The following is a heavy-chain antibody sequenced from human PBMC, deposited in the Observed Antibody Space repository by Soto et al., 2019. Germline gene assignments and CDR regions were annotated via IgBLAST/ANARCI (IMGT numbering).Heavy chain of an antibody. D-gene: IGHD5-12*01. CDR2: IYHSGST. CDR3: ARTVENSGYDLFYFEY. J-gene: IGHJ4*02. CDR1: CGSISSGGYS. V-gene: IGHV4-30-2*01. Sequence: SDTLSLTLAVSCGSISSGGYSGIFIRHAPWKGLEWIGYIYHSGSTYYNPSLKSRVTISVDRSKNQFSLKLSSVTAADTAVYYCARTVENSGYDLFYFEYWGQGTLVTVSS.